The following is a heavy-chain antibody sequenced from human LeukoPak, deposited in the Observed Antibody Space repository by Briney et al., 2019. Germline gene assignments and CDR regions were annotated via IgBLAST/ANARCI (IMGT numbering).Heavy chain of an antibody. CDR2: IYYSGST. CDR3: AGHRSLDY. Sequence: SETLSLTCAVSGGSISSSNWWSWVRQPPGKGPEWIGYIYYSGSTNYNPSLKSRVTISVDTSKNQFSLKLSSVTAADTAVYYCAGHRSLDYWGQGTLVTVSS. J-gene: IGHJ4*02. CDR1: GGSISSSNW. V-gene: IGHV4-4*02.